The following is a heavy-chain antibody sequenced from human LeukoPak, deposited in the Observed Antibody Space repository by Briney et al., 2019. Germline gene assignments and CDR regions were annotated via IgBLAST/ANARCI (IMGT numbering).Heavy chain of an antibody. V-gene: IGHV3-33*01. CDR1: GFIFSSYG. CDR2: IWYDGSND. J-gene: IGHJ4*02. D-gene: IGHD3-16*01. Sequence: GKSLRLSCAASGFIFSSYGMHWVRQAPGKGLEWVAVIWYDGSNDNYADSVKGRSTISRDNSKNTLYLQMNSLRAEDTAVYYCATQGGYWGQGTLVTVSS. CDR3: ATQGGY.